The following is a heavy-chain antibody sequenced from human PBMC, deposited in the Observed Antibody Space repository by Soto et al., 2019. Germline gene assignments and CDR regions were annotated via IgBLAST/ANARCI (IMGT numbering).Heavy chain of an antibody. V-gene: IGHV4-30-4*01. CDR2: IYYSGST. J-gene: IGHJ3*02. D-gene: IGHD3-22*01. CDR1: GGSISSGDYC. Sequence: PSETLSLTCTVSGGSISSGDYCWSWVRQPPGKGLEWIGYIYYSGSTYYNPSLKSRVTISVDTSKNQFSLKLSSVTAADTAVYYCARGNYDSSGWGAFDIWGQGTMVTVSS. CDR3: ARGNYDSSGWGAFDI.